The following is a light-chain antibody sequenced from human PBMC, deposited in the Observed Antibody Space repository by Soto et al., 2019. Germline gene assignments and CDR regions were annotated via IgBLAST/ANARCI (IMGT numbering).Light chain of an antibody. Sequence: GDRVTITCRASPGISRSLAWYQQKPGKAPKLLIYAASTLQSGVPSRFSGDGYGTEFTLTISSLQPEDFATYYCKQLNSYPLTFGGGTKVDIK. J-gene: IGKJ4*01. CDR3: KQLNSYPLT. V-gene: IGKV1-9*01. CDR1: PGISRS. CDR2: AAS.